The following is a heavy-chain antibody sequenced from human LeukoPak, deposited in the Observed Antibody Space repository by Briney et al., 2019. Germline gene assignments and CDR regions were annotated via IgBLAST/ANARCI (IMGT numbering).Heavy chain of an antibody. CDR3: AKELVVAAAGREDYYYYGMDV. J-gene: IGHJ6*02. CDR2: ISWNSGSI. CDR1: GFTFDDYA. D-gene: IGHD6-13*01. V-gene: IGHV3-9*01. Sequence: GGSLRLSCAASGFTFDDYAMHWVRQAPGKGRGWVSGISWNSGSIGYADSVKGRFTISRDNAKNSLYLQMNSLRAEDTALYYCAKELVVAAAGREDYYYYGMDVWGQGTTVTVSS.